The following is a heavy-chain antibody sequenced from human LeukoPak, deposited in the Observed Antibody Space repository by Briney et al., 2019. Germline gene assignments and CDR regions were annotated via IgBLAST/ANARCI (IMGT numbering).Heavy chain of an antibody. D-gene: IGHD1-26*01. CDR3: ARDTAVGIPGY. CDR1: GYTFTSYD. J-gene: IGHJ4*02. CDR2: INPNSGGT. V-gene: IGHV1-2*02. Sequence: ASVKVSCKASGYTFTSYDINWVRQATGQGLEWMGWINPNSGGTDYAQKFQGRVTMTRDTSISTAYMELSRLTSDDTAVYYCARDTAVGIPGYWGQGTLVTVSS.